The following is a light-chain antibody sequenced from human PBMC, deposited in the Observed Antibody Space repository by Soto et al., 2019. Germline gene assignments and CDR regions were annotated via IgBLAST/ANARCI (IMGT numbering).Light chain of an antibody. J-gene: IGKJ1*01. CDR1: QSVSSF. CDR3: QQYNSYSPRT. V-gene: IGKV1-5*01. Sequence: DIQMTQSPSTLSASVGDRGTITCRASQSVSSFLAWYQQKPGKAPKVLIYDASTLENGVPSRFSGSGSGTEFTLTISSLQPDDFATYYCQQYNSYSPRTFGQGTKVDTK. CDR2: DAS.